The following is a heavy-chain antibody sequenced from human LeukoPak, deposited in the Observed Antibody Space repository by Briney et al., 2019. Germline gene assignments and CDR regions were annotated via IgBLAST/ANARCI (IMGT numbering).Heavy chain of an antibody. J-gene: IGHJ4*02. D-gene: IGHD4-23*01. CDR2: IFSSGST. CDR1: GASISSGTYY. CDR3: ARDYYVRNPGYYFDY. Sequence: SETQSLTCTVSGASISSGTYYWSWIRQLPGKGLEWIGCIFSSGSTYQNPSLKSRVTISVDTSENQFSLKLNSVTAADTAVYYCARDYYVRNPGYYFDYWGQGILLTVSS. V-gene: IGHV4-31*03.